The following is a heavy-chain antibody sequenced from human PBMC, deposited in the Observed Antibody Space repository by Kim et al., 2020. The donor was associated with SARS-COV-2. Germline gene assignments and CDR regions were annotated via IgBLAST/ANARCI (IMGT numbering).Heavy chain of an antibody. CDR2: IYYSGST. D-gene: IGHD5-12*01. CDR3: VRSGYDNDYYGMDV. Sequence: SETLSLTCTVSGGSISSYYWSWIRQPPGKGLEWIGYIYYSGSTNYNPSLKSRVTISVDTSKNQLSLNLRSVTAADTPGHYCVRSGYDNDYYGMDVWGQG. J-gene: IGHJ6*02. V-gene: IGHV4-59*08. CDR1: GGSISSYY.